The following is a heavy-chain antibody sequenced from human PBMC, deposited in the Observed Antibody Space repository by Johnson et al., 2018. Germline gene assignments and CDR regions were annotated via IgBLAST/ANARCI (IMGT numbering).Heavy chain of an antibody. D-gene: IGHD3-16*01. J-gene: IGHJ4*02. CDR3: AKGEIMITVPSFDS. CDR1: GFTFSSYG. Sequence: VQLLESGGGVVQPGRSLRLSCAASGFTFSSYGMHWVRQAPGKGLEWVAVISYDGSNKYYADSVKGRFTISRDNSKNTLYLQMNSLRVEDTAVYYCAKGEIMITVPSFDSWGQGTLVTVSS. CDR2: ISYDGSNK. V-gene: IGHV3-30*18.